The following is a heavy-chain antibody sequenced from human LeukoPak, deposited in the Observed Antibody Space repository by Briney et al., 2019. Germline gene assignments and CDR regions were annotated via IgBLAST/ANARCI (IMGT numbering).Heavy chain of an antibody. CDR1: GGSISSYY. CDR3: ARAPPDDYGAYYYYHGMDV. D-gene: IGHD4-17*01. V-gene: IGHV4-59*08. CDR2: IYYTGST. Sequence: SETLSLTCTVSGGSISSYYWSWIRQPPGKGLEGMGYIYYTGSTNYNPSLKSRVTISVDTSKNQFSLKLNSVTAADTAVYYCARAPPDDYGAYYYYHGMDVWGQGTTVTVSS. J-gene: IGHJ6*02.